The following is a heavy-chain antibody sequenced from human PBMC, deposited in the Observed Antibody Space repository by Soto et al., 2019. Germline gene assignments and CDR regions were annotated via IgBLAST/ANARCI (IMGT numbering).Heavy chain of an antibody. CDR3: ARLSGNTAMITLLDYYYYYGMDV. V-gene: IGHV5-10-1*01. D-gene: IGHD5-18*01. J-gene: IGHJ6*02. CDR2: IDPSDSYT. CDR1: GYSFTTYW. Sequence: GASLKISCEGSGYSFTTYWISWVRQMPGKGLEWMGRIDPSDSYTNYSPSFQGHVTISADKSISTAYLQWSSLKASDTAMYYCARLSGNTAMITLLDYYYYYGMDVWGQGTTVTVSS.